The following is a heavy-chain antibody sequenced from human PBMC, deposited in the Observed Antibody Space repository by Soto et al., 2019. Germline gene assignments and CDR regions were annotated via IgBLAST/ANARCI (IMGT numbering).Heavy chain of an antibody. CDR1: GFTFSSYS. V-gene: IGHV3-21*01. CDR2: ISSSSSYI. D-gene: IGHD3-16*01. Sequence: GGSLRLSCAASGFTFSSYSMNWVRQAPGKGLEWVSSISSSSSYIYYADSVKGRFTISRDNAKNSLYLQMNSLRAEDTAVYYCARDGGFLLRDRKDFDYWGQGTLVTVSS. J-gene: IGHJ4*02. CDR3: ARDGGFLLRDRKDFDY.